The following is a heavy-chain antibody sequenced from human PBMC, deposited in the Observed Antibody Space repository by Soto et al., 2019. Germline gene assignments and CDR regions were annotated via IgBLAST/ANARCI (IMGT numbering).Heavy chain of an antibody. CDR1: GFGFSNAW. V-gene: IGHV3-15*07. CDR2: IKSKALGGTT. Sequence: EVQLVDSGGDLVKPGGSLRLSCAVSGFGFSNAWINWVRQAPGKGLVWVGSIKSKALGGTTDFAAPVTGRFALTRDDPGKMAYMQMNSLTPEDTSVHYCTTDSYTTMTGVRFAYWCHATLVTAS. D-gene: IGHD3-22*01. CDR3: TTDSYTTMTGVRFAY. J-gene: IGHJ4*01.